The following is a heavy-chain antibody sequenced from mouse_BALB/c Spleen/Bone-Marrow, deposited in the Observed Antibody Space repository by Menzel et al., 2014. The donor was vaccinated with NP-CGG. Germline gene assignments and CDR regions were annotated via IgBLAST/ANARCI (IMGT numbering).Heavy chain of an antibody. CDR3: ARFYYYGSSYFDV. V-gene: IGHV5-4*02. Sequence: EVQVVESGGGLVKPGGSLKLSCAASGFTFSDYYMYWVRQTPEKRLEWVATISDGGSYTYHPDSVKGRFTISRDNAKNNLYLQMSSLKSEDTAMYYCARFYYYGSSYFDVWGAGTTVTVSS. CDR2: ISDGGSYT. CDR1: GFTFSDYY. J-gene: IGHJ1*01. D-gene: IGHD1-1*01.